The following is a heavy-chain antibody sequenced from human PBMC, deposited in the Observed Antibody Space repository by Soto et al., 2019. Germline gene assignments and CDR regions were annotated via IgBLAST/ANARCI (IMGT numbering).Heavy chain of an antibody. J-gene: IGHJ3*02. CDR2: FYPGDSTS. CDR1: GYSFISYW. Sequence: GESLKISCQTSGYSFISYWVAWVRQKPGKGLEWMGTFYPGDSTSTYGPSFQGQVTISVDKSISTAYLHLSSLRASDTAMYYCARIIGYCRNNDCSWTFDIWGQGTMVTVSS. CDR3: ARIIGYCRNNDCSWTFDI. V-gene: IGHV5-51*01. D-gene: IGHD2-2*03.